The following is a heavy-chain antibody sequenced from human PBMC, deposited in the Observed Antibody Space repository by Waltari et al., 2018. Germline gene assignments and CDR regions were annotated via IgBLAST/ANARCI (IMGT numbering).Heavy chain of an antibody. J-gene: IGHJ4*02. CDR3: ARGTGAAPDY. Sequence: QVQLQESGPGLVKPSETLSLTCAVSGYSISSGYSWGWIRQPPGKGLEWIGSIYHSGSTYYNPSLKSRVTISVDTSKNQFSLKLSSVTAADTAVYYCARGTGAAPDYWGQGTLVTVSS. CDR2: IYHSGST. CDR1: GYSISSGYS. V-gene: IGHV4-38-2*01. D-gene: IGHD6-6*01.